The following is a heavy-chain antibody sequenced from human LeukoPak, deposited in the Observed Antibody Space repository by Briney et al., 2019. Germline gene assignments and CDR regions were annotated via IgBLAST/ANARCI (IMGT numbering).Heavy chain of an antibody. Sequence: GGSLRLSCAASGFTVSSNYMSWVRQAPGKGLEWVSLIYSGGDTYYADSVKGRFTISRDNSKNTLYLQMNSLRAEDTAAYYCAKNAAAQQLVHYFDYWGQGTLVTVPS. D-gene: IGHD6-13*01. CDR3: AKNAAAQQLVHYFDY. CDR2: IYSGGDT. V-gene: IGHV3-53*01. CDR1: GFTVSSNY. J-gene: IGHJ4*02.